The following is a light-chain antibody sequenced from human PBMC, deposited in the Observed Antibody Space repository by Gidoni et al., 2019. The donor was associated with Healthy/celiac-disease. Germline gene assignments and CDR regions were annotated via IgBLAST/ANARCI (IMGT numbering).Light chain of an antibody. J-gene: IGKJ1*01. CDR2: AAS. Sequence: DIQMTQYPSSLSASVGDRVTITCRASQSICSYLYWYQQKPGESPKLLIFAASSLQRGVPSRFSGSGPGTDFTLTIISLQPEDFATYYCQPSYSTSVTFXQXTKVEIK. CDR3: QPSYSTSVT. V-gene: IGKV1-39*01. CDR1: QSICSY.